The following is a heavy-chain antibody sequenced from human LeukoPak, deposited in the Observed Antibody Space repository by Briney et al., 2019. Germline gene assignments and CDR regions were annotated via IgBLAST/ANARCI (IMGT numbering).Heavy chain of an antibody. D-gene: IGHD2-21*02. CDR2: IIPIFGTA. Sequence: SVKVSCKASGGTFSSYANSWVRQAPGQGLEWMGGIIPIFGTANYAQKFQGRVTVTADESTSTAYMELSSLRSEDTAVYYCARDVYCGGDCYWPYGMDVWGQGTTVTVSS. CDR1: GGTFSSYA. CDR3: ARDVYCGGDCYWPYGMDV. V-gene: IGHV1-69*13. J-gene: IGHJ6*02.